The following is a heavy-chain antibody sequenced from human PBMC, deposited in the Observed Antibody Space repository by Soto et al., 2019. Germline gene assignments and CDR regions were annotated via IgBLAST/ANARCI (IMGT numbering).Heavy chain of an antibody. CDR2: IIPIFGTA. J-gene: IGHJ6*02. Sequence: ASVKVSCKASGGTFSSYAISWVRQAPGQGLEWMGGIIPIFGTANYAQKFQGRVTITADESTSTAYMELSSLRSEDTAVYYCARVSDILTGDAPYYYYYGMDVWGQGTTVTVSS. CDR3: ARVSDILTGDAPYYYYYGMDV. V-gene: IGHV1-69*13. D-gene: IGHD3-9*01. CDR1: GGTFSSYA.